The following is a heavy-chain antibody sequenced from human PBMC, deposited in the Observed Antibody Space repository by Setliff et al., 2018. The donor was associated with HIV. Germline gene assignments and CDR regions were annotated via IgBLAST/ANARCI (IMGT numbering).Heavy chain of an antibody. J-gene: IGHJ4*02. V-gene: IGHV1-18*01. CDR3: AKTSPKDGYSSDF. Sequence: PSVKVSCKASGYSFSSYAISWVRQAPGQGLEWRGWISAYNGHTNYAQKFQGRVTMTTDTSTNTAYMELSSLGSDDTAVYYCAKTSPKDGYSSDFWGQGTPVTVSS. CDR1: GYSFSSYA. CDR2: ISAYNGHT. D-gene: IGHD4-4*01.